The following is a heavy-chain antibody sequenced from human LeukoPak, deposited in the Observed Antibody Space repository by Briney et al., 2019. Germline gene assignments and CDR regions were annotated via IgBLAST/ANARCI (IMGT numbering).Heavy chain of an antibody. Sequence: SETLSLTCAVYGGSFSGYYWSWIRQPPGKGLEWIGEINHSGSTNYNPSLKSRVTISVDTSKNQFSLKLSSVTAADTAVYYCARSLGDKGGDQVLYPPVYMDVWGKGTTVTVSS. CDR1: GGSFSGYY. CDR2: INHSGST. V-gene: IGHV4-34*01. J-gene: IGHJ6*03. D-gene: IGHD2-2*02. CDR3: ARSLGDKGGDQVLYPPVYMDV.